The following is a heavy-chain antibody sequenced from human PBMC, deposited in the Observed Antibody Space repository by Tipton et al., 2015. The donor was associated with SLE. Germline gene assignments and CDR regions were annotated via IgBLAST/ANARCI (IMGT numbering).Heavy chain of an antibody. CDR2: RCYTGST. J-gene: IGHJ4*02. D-gene: IGHD3-10*01. CDR3: ARPQARRGPFDS. V-gene: IGHV4-39*07. CDR1: GGSMSSSDCY. Sequence: LRLSCTVSGGSMSSSDCYWGWVRQSPGRGLEWIGSRCYTGSTYYNPSLESRVTMSVDASKNQFSLRLSSVTAADTAIYYCARPQARRGPFDSWGQGTLVTVSS.